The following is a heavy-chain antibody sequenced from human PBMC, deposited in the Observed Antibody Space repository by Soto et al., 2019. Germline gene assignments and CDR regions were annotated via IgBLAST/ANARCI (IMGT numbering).Heavy chain of an antibody. CDR2: IYYSGST. D-gene: IGHD6-19*01. CDR3: ARHRVAGMRPVVFDL. CDR1: GGSISSSSYY. J-gene: IGHJ2*01. V-gene: IGHV4-39*01. Sequence: SETLSLTCTVSGGSISSSSYYWGWIRQPPGKGLEWIGSIYYSGSTYYNPSLKSRVTISVDTSKNQFSLKLSSVTAADTAVYYCARHRVAGMRPVVFDLWGRGTLVTVSS.